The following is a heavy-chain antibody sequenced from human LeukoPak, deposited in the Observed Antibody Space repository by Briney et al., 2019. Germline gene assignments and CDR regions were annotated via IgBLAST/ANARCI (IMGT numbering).Heavy chain of an antibody. V-gene: IGHV4-34*01. CDR1: GGSFSGFY. D-gene: IGHD3-10*01. J-gene: IGHJ6*02. CDR2: INHSGST. CDR3: ASRPIWFGELIRRSYYYYGMDV. Sequence: SETLSLTCAVYGGSFSGFYWSWIRQPPGKGLEWIGEINHSGSTNYNPSLKSRVTISVDTSKNQFSLKLSSVTAADTAVYYCASRPIWFGELIRRSYYYYGMDVWGQGTTVTVSS.